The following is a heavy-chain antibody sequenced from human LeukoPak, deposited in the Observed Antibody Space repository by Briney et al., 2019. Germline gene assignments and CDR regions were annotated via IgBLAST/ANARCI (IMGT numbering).Heavy chain of an antibody. Sequence: SETPSLTCTVSGGSISSYYWSWIRQPPGKGLEWIGYIYYSGSTNYNPSLKSRVTISVDTSKNQFSLKLSSVTAADTAVYYCARVSLEREWLSEYYFDYWGQGTLVTVSS. V-gene: IGHV4-59*01. D-gene: IGHD3-3*01. J-gene: IGHJ4*02. CDR2: IYYSGST. CDR1: GGSISSYY. CDR3: ARVSLEREWLSEYYFDY.